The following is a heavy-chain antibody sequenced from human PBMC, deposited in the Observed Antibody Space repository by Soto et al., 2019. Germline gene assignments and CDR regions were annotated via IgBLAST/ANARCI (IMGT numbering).Heavy chain of an antibody. D-gene: IGHD3-10*01. Sequence: GGSLRLSCAASGFTFSSYAMSWVRQAPGKGLEWVSAISGSGGSTYYADSVKGRLTISRDNSKNTLYLQMNSLRAEDTAVYYCAKDHPYDGSGSRTYYYYYYMDVWGKGTTVTVSS. V-gene: IGHV3-23*01. CDR1: GFTFSSYA. CDR2: ISGSGGST. J-gene: IGHJ6*03. CDR3: AKDHPYDGSGSRTYYYYYYMDV.